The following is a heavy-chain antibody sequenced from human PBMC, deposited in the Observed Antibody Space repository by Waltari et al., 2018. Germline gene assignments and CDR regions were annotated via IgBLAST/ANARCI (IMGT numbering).Heavy chain of an antibody. V-gene: IGHV4-38-2*01. CDR1: GYSISSGYY. CDR3: ARQHPGNWNSRGVKWFDP. D-gene: IGHD1-7*01. J-gene: IGHJ5*02. Sequence: QVQLQESGPGLVKPSETLSLTCAVSGYSISSGYYWGWIRPPPGKGLEWIGSIYHSGSTYYNPSLKSRVTISVDTSKNQFSLKLSSVTAADTAVYYCARQHPGNWNSRGVKWFDPWGQGTLVTVSS. CDR2: IYHSGST.